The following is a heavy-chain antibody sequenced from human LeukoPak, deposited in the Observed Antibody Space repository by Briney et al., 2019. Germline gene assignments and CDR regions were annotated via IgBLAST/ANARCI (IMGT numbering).Heavy chain of an antibody. J-gene: IGHJ4*02. CDR1: GGSISSHY. CDR2: ILTSGST. Sequence: SGTLSLTCTVSGGSISSHYWSWIRQPAGKGLEWIGRILTSGSTNYNPSFQSRVTISVDTSKNQFSLRLSSVTAADTAVYYCARHGSTDYFDYWGQGTLVTVSS. D-gene: IGHD2-2*03. V-gene: IGHV4-4*07. CDR3: ARHGSTDYFDY.